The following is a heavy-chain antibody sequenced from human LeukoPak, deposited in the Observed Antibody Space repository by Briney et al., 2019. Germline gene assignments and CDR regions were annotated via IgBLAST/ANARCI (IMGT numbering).Heavy chain of an antibody. V-gene: IGHV3-33*08. Sequence: GGSLRLSCAASGFTFSSYGMHWVRQAPGKGLEWVAVIWYDGSNKYYADSVKGRFTISRDNSKNTLYLQMNSLRAEDTAVYYCARDDYRDYSAYFDYWGQGTLVTVSS. CDR2: IWYDGSNK. CDR1: GFTFSSYG. CDR3: ARDDYRDYSAYFDY. J-gene: IGHJ4*02. D-gene: IGHD4-17*01.